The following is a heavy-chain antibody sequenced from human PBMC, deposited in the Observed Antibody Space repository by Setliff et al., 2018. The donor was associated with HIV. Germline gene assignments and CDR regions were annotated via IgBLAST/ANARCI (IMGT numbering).Heavy chain of an antibody. CDR2: IYTSGST. CDR3: ARGLSFYDPGGFDY. CDR1: GGSISSYY. V-gene: IGHV4-4*09. D-gene: IGHD3-22*01. Sequence: PSETLSLTCSVSGGSISSYYWSWIRQPPGKGLEWIGYIYTSGSTNYNPSLKSRVTISVDTSKNQFSLKLSSVTAADTAVYYCARGLSFYDPGGFDYWGQGTLVTVSS. J-gene: IGHJ4*02.